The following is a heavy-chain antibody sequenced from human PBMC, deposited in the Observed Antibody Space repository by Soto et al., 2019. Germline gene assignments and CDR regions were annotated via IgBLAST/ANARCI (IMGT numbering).Heavy chain of an antibody. J-gene: IGHJ5*02. V-gene: IGHV4-30-4*01. Sequence: SETLSLTCTVSGGSLSSGDYYWSWIRQPPGKGLEWIGFIYYSGGPYYKPSLKSRVTISVDTSKNKFSLNLSSVTVADTAVYYCARASTGELWVYANWFDPWGPGTLVTVSS. CDR2: IYYSGGP. CDR1: GGSLSSGDYY. CDR3: ARASTGELWVYANWFDP. D-gene: IGHD3-16*01.